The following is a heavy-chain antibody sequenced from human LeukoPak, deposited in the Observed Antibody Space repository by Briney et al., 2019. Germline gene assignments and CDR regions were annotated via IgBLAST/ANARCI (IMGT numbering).Heavy chain of an antibody. CDR2: IYSGGST. V-gene: IGHV3-53*01. Sequence: GGSLRLSCAASGFTVSSNYMSGVRQAPGKGLEWVSVIYSGGSTYYADSVKGRFTISRDNSKNTLYLQMNSLRAEDTAVYYCARSYCGGDCYHDAFDIWGQGTMVTVSS. CDR1: GFTVSSNY. D-gene: IGHD2-21*02. CDR3: ARSYCGGDCYHDAFDI. J-gene: IGHJ3*02.